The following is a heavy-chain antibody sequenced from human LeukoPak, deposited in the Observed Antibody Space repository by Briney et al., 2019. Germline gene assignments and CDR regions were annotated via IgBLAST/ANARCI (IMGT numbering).Heavy chain of an antibody. Sequence: ASVKVSCKASGYTFTGYYIHWVRQAPGQGLEWMAWINPNSCATNYAQKFQGRVTMTRDTSISTAYMELSRLTSDDTAVYFCARGRFGEWDNWFDPWGQGTLVTVSS. V-gene: IGHV1-2*02. CDR1: GYTFTGYY. J-gene: IGHJ5*02. CDR2: INPNSCAT. D-gene: IGHD3-10*01. CDR3: ARGRFGEWDNWFDP.